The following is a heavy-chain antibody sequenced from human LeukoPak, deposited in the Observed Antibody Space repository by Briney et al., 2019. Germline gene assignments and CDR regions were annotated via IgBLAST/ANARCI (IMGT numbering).Heavy chain of an antibody. CDR3: ARDLGGQQLAANNWFDP. CDR1: GGSISSSNW. V-gene: IGHV4-4*02. D-gene: IGHD6-13*01. J-gene: IGHJ5*02. CDR2: IYHSGST. Sequence: SGTLSLTCAVSGGSISSSNWWSWVRQPPGKGLEWIGEIYHSGSTNYNPSLKSRVTISVDKSKNQFSLKLSSVTAADTAVYYCARDLGGQQLAANNWFDPWGQGTQVTVSS.